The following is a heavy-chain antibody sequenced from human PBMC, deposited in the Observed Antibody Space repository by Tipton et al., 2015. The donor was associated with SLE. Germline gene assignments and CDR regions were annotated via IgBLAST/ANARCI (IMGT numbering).Heavy chain of an antibody. CDR2: ISHSGSN. J-gene: IGHJ5*02. D-gene: IGHD3-22*01. V-gene: IGHV4-34*01. CDR1: GGSFSGDY. CDR3: AREPYYYDSSGYYVSWFDP. Sequence: TLSLTCAVYGGSFSGDYWSWIRQAPGKGLEWIGEISHSGSNNYNPSLKSRVTISVDTSKNQFSLKLSSVTAADTAVYYCAREPYYYDSSGYYVSWFDPWGQGTLVTVSS.